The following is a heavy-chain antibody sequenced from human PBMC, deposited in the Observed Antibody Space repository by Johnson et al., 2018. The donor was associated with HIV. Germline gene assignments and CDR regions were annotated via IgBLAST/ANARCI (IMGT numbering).Heavy chain of an antibody. Sequence: QMLLVESGGGVVQPGRSLRLSCAASGFTFSSYGMHWVRQAPGKGLEWVAFIRYGGCTGYADSVKGRFTISRDNSKNTLYLQMSSLRAEDTAVYYCARGGIIHDAFDIWGQGTMVTVSS. CDR2: IRYGGCT. V-gene: IGHV3-30*02. D-gene: IGHD1-1*01. CDR1: GFTFSSYG. J-gene: IGHJ3*02. CDR3: ARGGIIHDAFDI.